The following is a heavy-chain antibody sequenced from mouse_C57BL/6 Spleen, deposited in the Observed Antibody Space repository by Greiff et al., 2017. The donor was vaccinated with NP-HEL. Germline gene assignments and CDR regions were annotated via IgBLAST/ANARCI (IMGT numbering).Heavy chain of an antibody. CDR2: IYPGDGDT. CDR3: ARPLVHSFAY. CDR1: GYAFSSSW. V-gene: IGHV1-82*01. J-gene: IGHJ3*01. Sequence: LVESGPELVKPGASVKISCKASGYAFSSSWMNWVKQRPGKGLEWIGRIYPGDGDTNYNGKFKGKATLTADKSSSTAYMQLSSLTSEDSAVYFCARPLVHSFAYWGQGTLVTVSA.